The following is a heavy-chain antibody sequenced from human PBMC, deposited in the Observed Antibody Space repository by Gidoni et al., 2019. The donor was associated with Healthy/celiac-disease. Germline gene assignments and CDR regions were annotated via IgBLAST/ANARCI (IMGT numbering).Heavy chain of an antibody. CDR1: GFTFSSYA. V-gene: IGHV3-30-3*01. Sequence: QVQLVASGGGVVQPGTSLRLSCAASGFTFSSYARHWVRQAPGKGLEWVAVISYDGSNKYYADSGKGRFTISRDNSKNTLYLQMNSLRAEDTAVYYCARGARYDLDYWGQGTLVTVSS. CDR2: ISYDGSNK. J-gene: IGHJ4*02. CDR3: ARGARYDLDY. D-gene: IGHD2-2*01.